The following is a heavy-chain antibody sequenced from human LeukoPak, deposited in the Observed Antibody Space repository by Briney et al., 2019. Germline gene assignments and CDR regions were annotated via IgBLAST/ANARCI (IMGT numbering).Heavy chain of an antibody. D-gene: IGHD3-16*02. J-gene: IGHJ3*02. V-gene: IGHV4-34*01. CDR2: INHSRST. Sequence: SDTLSLTCAVYGGSFSGYYWSWIRPPPGKGLEWTGEINHSRSTNYNPSLKSRVTISVDTSKTQFSLKLSSVTAADTAVYYCARAPYDYVWGSYRSDAFDIWGQGTMVTVSS. CDR1: GGSFSGYY. CDR3: ARAPYDYVWGSYRSDAFDI.